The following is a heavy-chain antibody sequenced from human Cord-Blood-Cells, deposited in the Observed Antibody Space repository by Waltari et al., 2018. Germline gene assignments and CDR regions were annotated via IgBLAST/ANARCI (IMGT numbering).Heavy chain of an antibody. V-gene: IGHV1-2*02. Sequence: QVQLVQSGAEVKKPGASVKVSCKASGYTFTGYYMHWVRQAPGQGLGWRGLIHPTRVGTNYAQKFQDRVTITRDTSISTAYMELSRLRSDDTAVYYCARGGYSYGYIGPFDYWGQGTLVTVSS. CDR1: GYTFTGYY. CDR2: IHPTRVGT. D-gene: IGHD5-18*01. J-gene: IGHJ4*02. CDR3: ARGGYSYGYIGPFDY.